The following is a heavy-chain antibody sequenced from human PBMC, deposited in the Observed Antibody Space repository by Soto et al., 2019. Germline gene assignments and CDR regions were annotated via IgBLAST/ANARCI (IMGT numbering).Heavy chain of an antibody. CDR3: ATRAADYDFWSGYYSYYYYMDV. J-gene: IGHJ6*03. D-gene: IGHD3-3*01. CDR1: GGSISSYY. V-gene: IGHV4-59*08. CDR2: IYYSGST. Sequence: SETLSLTCTVSGGSISSYYWSWIRQPPGKGLEWIGYIYYSGSTNYNPSLKIRVTISVDTSKNQFTLKLSSVTAADTAVYYCATRAADYDFWSGYYSYYYYMDVWGKGTTVTVSS.